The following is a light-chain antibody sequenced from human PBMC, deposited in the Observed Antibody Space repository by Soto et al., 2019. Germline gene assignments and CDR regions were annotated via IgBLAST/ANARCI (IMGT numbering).Light chain of an antibody. CDR1: QSVSSN. CDR3: QQYGSSGT. CDR2: GAS. Sequence: EIVMTQSPATLSLSPGERATLSCRASQSVSSNLAWYQQKPGQAPRLLIYGASNTATGIPDRFSGSGSGTDFTLTISRLEPEDFAVYYCQQYGSSGTFGQGTKVDIK. J-gene: IGKJ1*01. V-gene: IGKV3-20*01.